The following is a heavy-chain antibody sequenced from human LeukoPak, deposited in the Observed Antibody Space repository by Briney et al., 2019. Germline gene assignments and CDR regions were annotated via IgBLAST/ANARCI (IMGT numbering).Heavy chain of an antibody. Sequence: SETLSLTCTVSGGSISTYYWSWVRQHPGKGLEWIGDIYYSGSTNYNPSLNSRVTISVDTSKNHFSLKLRSVTAADTAVYYCARDRRGESLDYWGQGTLVTVSS. J-gene: IGHJ4*02. CDR2: IYYSGST. CDR3: ARDRRGESLDY. V-gene: IGHV4-59*01. CDR1: GGSISTYY. D-gene: IGHD3-10*01.